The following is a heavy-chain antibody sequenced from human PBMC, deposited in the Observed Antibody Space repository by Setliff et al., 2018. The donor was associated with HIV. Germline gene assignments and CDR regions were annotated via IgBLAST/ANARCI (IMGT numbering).Heavy chain of an antibody. Sequence: SETLSLTCTVSGGSLNTGTYYWSWIRQPAGTGLEWIGRISTNGGTNYNPSLKSRVTMSIDTSKNQFSLKLSSVTAADTAVYYCARDNSYYYGSGSHYWYGMDVWGQGTTVTVSS. CDR3: ARDNSYYYGSGSHYWYGMDV. V-gene: IGHV4-61*02. D-gene: IGHD3-10*01. J-gene: IGHJ6*01. CDR2: ISTNGGT. CDR1: GGSLNTGTYY.